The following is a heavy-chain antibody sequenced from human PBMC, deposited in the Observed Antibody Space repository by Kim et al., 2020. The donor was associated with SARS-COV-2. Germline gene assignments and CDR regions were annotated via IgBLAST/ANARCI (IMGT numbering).Heavy chain of an antibody. CDR3: ARDLYY. J-gene: IGHJ4*02. Sequence: SVKVSCKASGDSFDSYVFSWVRQALGQGLEWMGGIVPLIGTPDYAQTFQGRLTITADESTNTAYMELSNLKSEDTAMYYCARDLYYWGQGTLVTVSS. V-gene: IGHV1-69*13. CDR2: IVPLIGTP. CDR1: GDSFDSYV.